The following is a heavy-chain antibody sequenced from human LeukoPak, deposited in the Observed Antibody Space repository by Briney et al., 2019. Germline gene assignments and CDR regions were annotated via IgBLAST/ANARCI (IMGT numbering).Heavy chain of an antibody. V-gene: IGHV4-59*01. Sequence: SETLSLTCSVSGGSISSYFWSWIRQAPGKGLEWVGYTLYTGSTEYNPALKSRVTISLDTSNNQFSLRLSSVTAADTAVYYCARDNGYSYGIDYWGQGRLVTVSS. CDR1: GGSISSYF. J-gene: IGHJ4*02. CDR2: TLYTGST. CDR3: ARDNGYSYGIDY. D-gene: IGHD5-18*01.